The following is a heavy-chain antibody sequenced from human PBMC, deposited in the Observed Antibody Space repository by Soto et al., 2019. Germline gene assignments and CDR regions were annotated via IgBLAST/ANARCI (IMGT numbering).Heavy chain of an antibody. CDR3: AKGVGTGTTYFDY. D-gene: IGHD1-7*01. Sequence: GGSLRLSCAASGFTFSSYGMHWVRQAPGKGLEWVAVISYDGSNKYYADSVKGRFTISRDNSKNTLYLQMNSLRAEDTAVYYGAKGVGTGTTYFDYWGQGTLVTVSS. CDR2: ISYDGSNK. V-gene: IGHV3-30*18. CDR1: GFTFSSYG. J-gene: IGHJ4*02.